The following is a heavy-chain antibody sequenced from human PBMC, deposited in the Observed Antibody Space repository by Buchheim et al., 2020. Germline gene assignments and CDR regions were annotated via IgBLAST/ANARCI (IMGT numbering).Heavy chain of an antibody. D-gene: IGHD1-26*01. V-gene: IGHV3-23*01. CDR3: AKDPVRAPTPVAIPFRDY. CDR1: GFTFSSYA. CDR2: ISGSGGST. Sequence: EVQLLESGGGLVQPGGSLRLSCAASGFTFSSYAMSWVRQAPGKGLEWVSAISGSGGSTYYADSVKGRFTISRDNSKNTLYLPMNSLRAEDTAVYYCAKDPVRAPTPVAIPFRDYWGQGTL. J-gene: IGHJ4*02.